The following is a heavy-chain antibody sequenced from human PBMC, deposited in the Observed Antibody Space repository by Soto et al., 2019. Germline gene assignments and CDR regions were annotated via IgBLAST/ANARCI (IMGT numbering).Heavy chain of an antibody. CDR1: GFTFSSYE. D-gene: IGHD6-19*01. V-gene: IGHV3-48*03. CDR3: ARGSSGWYGGRY. CDR2: ISSSGSTI. J-gene: IGHJ4*02. Sequence: HPXVSLRLSCAASGFTFSSYEMNGVRQAPGKGLEWVSYISSSGSTIYYADSVKGRFTISRDNAKNSLYLQMNSLRAEDTAVYYCARGSSGWYGGRYWGQGTLVTVSS.